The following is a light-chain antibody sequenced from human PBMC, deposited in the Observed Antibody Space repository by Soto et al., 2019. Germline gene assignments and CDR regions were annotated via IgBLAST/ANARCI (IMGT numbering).Light chain of an antibody. CDR1: QGITID. CDR2: GAS. J-gene: IGKJ5*01. Sequence: DIQMAQSPFSLSASVGDNVTTTCRASQGITIDLAWYQQKPGKAPTLLIHGASSLQSGVPPRYSGSGYGTDFTLTISSLQPEDFATYYCQQANSFPITFGQGTRLEIK. V-gene: IGKV1-12*01. CDR3: QQANSFPIT.